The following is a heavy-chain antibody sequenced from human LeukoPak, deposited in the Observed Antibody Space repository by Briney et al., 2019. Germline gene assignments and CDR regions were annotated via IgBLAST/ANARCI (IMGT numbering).Heavy chain of an antibody. V-gene: IGHV3-21*04. CDR3: AKDPPHYGPGSYSWFDP. J-gene: IGHJ5*02. CDR2: ISSSSSYI. D-gene: IGHD3-10*01. CDR1: GFTFSSYG. Sequence: GGSLRLSCAASGFTFSSYGMHWVRQAPGKGLEWVSSISSSSSYIYYADSVKGRFTISRDNSKNTLYLQMNNLRAEDTAVYYCAKDPPHYGPGSYSWFDPWGQGTLVTVSS.